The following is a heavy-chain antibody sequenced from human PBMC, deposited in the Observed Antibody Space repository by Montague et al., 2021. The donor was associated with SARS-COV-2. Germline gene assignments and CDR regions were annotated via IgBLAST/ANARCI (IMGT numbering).Heavy chain of an antibody. Sequence: SLRLSCAASGFTFSSYAMHWVRQAPGKGLEWVAVISYDGSNKYYADSVKGRFTISRDNSKNTLYPQMNSLRAEDTAVYYCVGQLLFHYYGMDVWGQGTTVTVSS. CDR3: VGQLLFHYYGMDV. CDR2: ISYDGSNK. D-gene: IGHD2-2*01. J-gene: IGHJ6*02. V-gene: IGHV3-30*04. CDR1: GFTFSSYA.